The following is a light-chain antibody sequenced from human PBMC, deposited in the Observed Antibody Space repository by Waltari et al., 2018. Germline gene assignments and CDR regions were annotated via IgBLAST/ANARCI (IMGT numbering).Light chain of an antibody. V-gene: IGKV4-1*01. CDR3: QQYITTLT. J-gene: IGKJ4*01. CDR2: WAS. Sequence: DFVMTQSPDSLAVSLGERATINCKSSQTILYSPTNRNYLAWYQQRPGQPPKLLSYWASVRASGVPDRFSGSGSGTDFTLTISSLQPEDVAVYYRQQYITTLTFGGGTKVEIK. CDR1: QTILYSPTNRNY.